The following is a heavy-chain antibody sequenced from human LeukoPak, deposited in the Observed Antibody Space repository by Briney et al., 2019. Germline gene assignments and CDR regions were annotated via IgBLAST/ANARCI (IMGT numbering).Heavy chain of an antibody. V-gene: IGHV1-69*05. CDR1: GGTFSSYA. J-gene: IGHJ6*03. CDR2: IIPIFGTA. CDR3: ASSSSWYESYYYMDV. Sequence: SVKVSCNASGGTFSSYAISWVRQAPGQGLEWMGGIIPIFGTANYAQKFQGRVTITTDESTSTAYMELSSLRSEDTAVYYCASSSSWYESYYYMDVWGKGTTVTVSS. D-gene: IGHD6-13*01.